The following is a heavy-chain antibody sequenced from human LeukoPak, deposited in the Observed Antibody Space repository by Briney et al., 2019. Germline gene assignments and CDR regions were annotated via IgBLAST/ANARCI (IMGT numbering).Heavy chain of an antibody. D-gene: IGHD3-3*01. CDR3: ARAASGNDFWSGYPGPQKYYMDV. J-gene: IGHJ6*03. V-gene: IGHV4-59*01. CDR1: GGSISSYY. Sequence: SETLSLTCTVSGGSISSYYWSWIRQPPGKGLEWIGYIYYSGSTNCNPSLKSRVTISVDTSKNQFSLKLSSVTAADTAVYYCARAASGNDFWSGYPGPQKYYMDVWGKGTTVTVSS. CDR2: IYYSGST.